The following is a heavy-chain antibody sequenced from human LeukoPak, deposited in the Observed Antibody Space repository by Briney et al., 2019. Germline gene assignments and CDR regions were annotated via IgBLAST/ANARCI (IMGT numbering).Heavy chain of an antibody. Sequence: ASVKVSCKASGYTFTSYGISWVRQAPGQGLEWMGWINAYNGNTNYAQKLQGRVTMTTDTSTSTAYMELRSLRSDDTAVYYCARMPSIAAAGIADAFDIWGQGTMVTVSS. J-gene: IGHJ3*02. CDR3: ARMPSIAAAGIADAFDI. D-gene: IGHD6-13*01. CDR1: GYTFTSYG. V-gene: IGHV1-18*01. CDR2: INAYNGNT.